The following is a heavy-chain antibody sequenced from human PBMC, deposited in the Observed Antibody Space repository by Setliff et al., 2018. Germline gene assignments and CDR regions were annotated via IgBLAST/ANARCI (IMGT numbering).Heavy chain of an antibody. V-gene: IGHV4-61*09. CDR3: ARGLNSVSWTFTY. D-gene: IGHD2-15*01. Sequence: LSLTCTVSGGSIINNNYYWSWIRQSPGTGLEWIGYIHTTESTNYNPSLKSRVTISIDTSKSHFSLNLNSVTAADAAMYYCARGLNSVSWTFTYWGQGTLVTVSS. CDR1: GGSIINNNYY. J-gene: IGHJ4*02. CDR2: IHTTEST.